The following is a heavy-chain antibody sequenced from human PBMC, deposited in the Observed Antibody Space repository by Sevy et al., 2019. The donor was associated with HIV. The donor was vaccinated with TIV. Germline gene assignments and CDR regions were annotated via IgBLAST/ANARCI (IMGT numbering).Heavy chain of an antibody. J-gene: IGHJ4*02. CDR3: SNGAGGCDWGGFDY. CDR1: GFTFSGYG. Sequence: GGSLRLSCEVSGFTFSGYGMHWVRQAPGKGLEWLAVISYDGSDIYYPDSVKGRFTVSRDNSKNTLYLQMNSLRPEDTAVYYCSNGAGGCDWGGFDYWGQGTLVTVSS. CDR2: ISYDGSDI. D-gene: IGHD7-27*01. V-gene: IGHV3-30*03.